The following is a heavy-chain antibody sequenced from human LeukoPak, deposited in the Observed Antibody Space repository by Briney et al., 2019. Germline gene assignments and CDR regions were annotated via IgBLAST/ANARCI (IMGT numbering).Heavy chain of an antibody. Sequence: SETLSLTCAVYGGSFSGYYWSWIRQPPGKGLEWIGEINHSGSTNYNPSLKSRVTISVDTSKNQFSLQLNSVTPEDTAVYYCARDHGRTGVTGFDIWGQGTMVTVSS. J-gene: IGHJ3*02. CDR2: INHSGST. CDR1: GGSFSGYY. D-gene: IGHD3-10*01. CDR3: ARDHGRTGVTGFDI. V-gene: IGHV4-34*01.